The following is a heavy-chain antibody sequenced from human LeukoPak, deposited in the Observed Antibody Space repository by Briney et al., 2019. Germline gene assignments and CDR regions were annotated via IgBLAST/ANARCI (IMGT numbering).Heavy chain of an antibody. CDR1: GFTFSSYW. V-gene: IGHV3-9*01. CDR3: AKDMTAVVVPAAIGY. Sequence: AGGSLRLSCAASGFTFSSYWMSWVRQAPGKGLEWVSGISWNSGSIGYADSVKGRFTISRDNAKNSLYLQMNSLRAEDTALYYCAKDMTAVVVPAAIGYWGQGTLVTVSS. J-gene: IGHJ4*02. CDR2: ISWNSGSI. D-gene: IGHD2-2*01.